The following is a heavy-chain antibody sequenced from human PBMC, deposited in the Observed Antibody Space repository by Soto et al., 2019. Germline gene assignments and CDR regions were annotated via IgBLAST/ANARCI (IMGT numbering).Heavy chain of an antibody. V-gene: IGHV4-31*03. CDR3: ARAGYTSTWYQGSFDI. CDR1: GDSINRGTYY. CDR2: IYGSGST. Sequence: SETLSLTCTVSGDSINRGTYYWSWIRQHPGKGLEWIGYIYGSGSTYYNPSLKSRLTISVDTSQNQFSLQLTSVTAADTAVYYCARAGYTSTWYQGSFDIWGQGTMVTVSS. J-gene: IGHJ3*02. D-gene: IGHD6-13*01.